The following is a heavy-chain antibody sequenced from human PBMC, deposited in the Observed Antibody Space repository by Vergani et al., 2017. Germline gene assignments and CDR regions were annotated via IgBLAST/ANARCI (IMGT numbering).Heavy chain of an antibody. V-gene: IGHV3-72*01. CDR1: GFTFTAHG. D-gene: IGHD3-3*01. Sequence: EVHLEESGGGSAQPGESLRLSCVASGFTFTAHGLNWVRQAPGKGLEWVARTRNKARGYSTDYAASVRGRFIVSRDASGKSVSLQMTRLRIDDTAVYFCARTLKFLDMDVWGKGTTVTVSS. CDR3: ARTLKFLDMDV. J-gene: IGHJ6*04. CDR2: TRNKARGYST.